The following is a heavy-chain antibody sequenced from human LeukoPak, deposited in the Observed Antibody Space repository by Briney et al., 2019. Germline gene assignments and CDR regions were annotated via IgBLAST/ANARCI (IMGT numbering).Heavy chain of an antibody. J-gene: IGHJ5*02. Sequence: ASVKVSCKASGGTFSSYAISWVRQAHGQGLEWMGGIIPIFGTANYAQKFQGRVTITTDESTSTAYMELSSLRSEDTAVYYCAGGGEYNWNDGSYWFDPWGQGTLVTVSS. V-gene: IGHV1-69*05. CDR3: AGGGEYNWNDGSYWFDP. CDR2: IIPIFGTA. D-gene: IGHD1-20*01. CDR1: GGTFSSYA.